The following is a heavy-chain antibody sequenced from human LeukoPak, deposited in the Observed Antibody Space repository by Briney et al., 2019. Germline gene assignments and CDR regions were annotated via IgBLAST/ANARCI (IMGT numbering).Heavy chain of an antibody. CDR1: GFTHNICA. D-gene: IGHD3-22*01. CDR2: ISYDGSNE. CDR3: VRGVGLYDSIGYFDY. J-gene: IGHJ4*02. Sequence: GRSLRLSCAAPGFTHNICAIHWVRQAPGKGLESVTTISYDGSNEYYADSVRGRFTISRDNSKNTLYLQMNSLRVDDAAVYYCVRGVGLYDSIGYFDYWGQGTLVTVSS. V-gene: IGHV3-30*04.